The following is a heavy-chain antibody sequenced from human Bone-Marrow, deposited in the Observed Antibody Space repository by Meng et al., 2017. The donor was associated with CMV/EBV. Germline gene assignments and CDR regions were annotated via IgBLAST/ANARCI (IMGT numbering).Heavy chain of an antibody. D-gene: IGHD2-15*01. J-gene: IGHJ5*02. V-gene: IGHV4-4*02. Sequence: SEPLSLTCTVSGASISTNNWWTWVRQTVGKGLEWIGEVHNSGTTSYNPSLQSRVTISLDRSRNQFFLNLNSVTAADTGVYYCARVLGGCSFSSCSVDPWGQGTLVTVSS. CDR2: VHNSGTT. CDR1: GASISTNNW. CDR3: ARVLGGCSFSSCSVDP.